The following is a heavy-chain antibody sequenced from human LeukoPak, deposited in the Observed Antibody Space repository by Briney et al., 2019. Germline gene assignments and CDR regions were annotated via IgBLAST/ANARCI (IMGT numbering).Heavy chain of an antibody. CDR3: ARDQDYYDSSGYDY. J-gene: IGHJ4*02. CDR2: ISAYNGNT. V-gene: IGHV1-18*01. CDR1: GYTFSSSI. D-gene: IGHD3-22*01. Sequence: ASVKVSCKDSGYTFSSSITSRVRQALEQRVEWMGWISAYNGNTNYAQKLQGRVTMTTDTSTSTAYMKLRSLRSDDTAVYYCARDQDYYDSSGYDYWGQGTLVTVSS.